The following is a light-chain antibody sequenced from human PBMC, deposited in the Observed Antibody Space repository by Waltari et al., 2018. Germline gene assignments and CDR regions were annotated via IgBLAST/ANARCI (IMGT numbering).Light chain of an antibody. V-gene: IGLV3-1*01. Sequence: SYELTQPPSVSVSPGQPARITSSGDGCGNHYVSWYQQKSGQSPVLVNYQHNRRPSGIPERFSGSNSGDTATLTISGTQAMDEADFFCQTWDRASAVFGGGTKLTVL. CDR3: QTWDRASAV. CDR1: GCGNHY. CDR2: QHN. J-gene: IGLJ3*02.